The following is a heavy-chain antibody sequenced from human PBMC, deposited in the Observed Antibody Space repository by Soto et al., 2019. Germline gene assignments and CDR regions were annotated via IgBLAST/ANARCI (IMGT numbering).Heavy chain of an antibody. V-gene: IGHV3-30*18. Sequence: PGGSLRLSCAASGFTFSSYGMHWVRQAPGKGLEWVASISYDGSNKYYADSVKGRFTISRDNSKNTLYLQMNSLRAEDTAVYFCAKGYSSGWYDDDYWGQGTLVTVSS. CDR1: GFTFSSYG. CDR2: ISYDGSNK. D-gene: IGHD6-13*01. CDR3: AKGYSSGWYDDDY. J-gene: IGHJ4*02.